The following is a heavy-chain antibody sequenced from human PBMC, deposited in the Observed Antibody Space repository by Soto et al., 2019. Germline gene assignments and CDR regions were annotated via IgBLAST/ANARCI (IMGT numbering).Heavy chain of an antibody. D-gene: IGHD3-16*02. J-gene: IGHJ4*02. CDR2: IYWDGDK. V-gene: IGHV2-5*02. CDR3: AHPSLRSFYYFDY. Sequence: QITLKESGPTLVEPTQTLTLTCSFSGFSLSIPEAGVGWIRQPPGKALEWLALIYWDGDKRYSPSLRDRLTITKDTSQNQLVLTVTNMDPVDTATYYCAHPSLRSFYYFDYWGQGSLVTLSS. CDR1: GFSLSIPEAG.